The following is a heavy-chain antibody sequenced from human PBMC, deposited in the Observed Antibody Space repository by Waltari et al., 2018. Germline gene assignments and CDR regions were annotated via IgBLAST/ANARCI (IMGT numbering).Heavy chain of an antibody. CDR1: GFTFSSYA. D-gene: IGHD4-17*01. CDR3: ARDRGPTRDDYGGNFGY. J-gene: IGHJ4*02. CDR2: ISYDGSNK. V-gene: IGHV3-30-3*01. Sequence: QVQLVESGGGVVQPGRSLRLSCAASGFTFSSYAMHWVRQAPGKGLEWVAVISYDGSNKYYADSVKGRFTISRDNSKNTLYLQMNSLRAEDTAVYYCARDRGPTRDDYGGNFGYWGQGTLVNVSS.